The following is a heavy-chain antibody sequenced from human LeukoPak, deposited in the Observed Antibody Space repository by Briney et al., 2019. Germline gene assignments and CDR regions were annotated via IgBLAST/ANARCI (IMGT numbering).Heavy chain of an antibody. J-gene: IGHJ4*02. V-gene: IGHV3-74*03. CDR1: GFSFNTHW. Sequence: GGSLRLSCTASGFSFNTHWMHWVRQAPGKGLVWVSHINSDGTTTTYADSVKGRFTISRDNAKNTLYLQMNSLRAEDTALYYCTRDLSYGIDYWGQGTLVTVSS. CDR3: TRDLSYGIDY. CDR2: INSDGTTT. D-gene: IGHD3-16*01.